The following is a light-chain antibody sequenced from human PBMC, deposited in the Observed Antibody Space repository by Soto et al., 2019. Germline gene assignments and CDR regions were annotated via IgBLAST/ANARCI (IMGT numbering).Light chain of an antibody. Sequence: EIVLTQSPATLSVSPGDRVTLSCRASQSVGSTLAWYQQKPGQPPRLLIRGASTRATGVPARFGGSGSGTEFTVTIHSLQSEDFAVYFCQHYSNWLSFGGGTKVKI. CDR1: QSVGST. CDR2: GAS. CDR3: QHYSNWLS. V-gene: IGKV3-15*01. J-gene: IGKJ4*01.